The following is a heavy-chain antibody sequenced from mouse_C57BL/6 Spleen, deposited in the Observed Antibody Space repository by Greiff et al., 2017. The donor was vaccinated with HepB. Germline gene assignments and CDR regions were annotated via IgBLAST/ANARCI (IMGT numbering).Heavy chain of an antibody. D-gene: IGHD2-12*01. V-gene: IGHV5-17*01. Sequence: EVKLVESGGGLVKPGGSLKLSCAASGFTFSDYGMHWVRQAPEKGLEWVAYISSGSSTIYYADTVKGRFTISRDNAKNTLFLQMTSLRSEDTAMYDCASYSYGGAWFAYWGQGTLVTVSA. CDR1: GFTFSDYG. CDR3: ASYSYGGAWFAY. CDR2: ISSGSSTI. J-gene: IGHJ3*01.